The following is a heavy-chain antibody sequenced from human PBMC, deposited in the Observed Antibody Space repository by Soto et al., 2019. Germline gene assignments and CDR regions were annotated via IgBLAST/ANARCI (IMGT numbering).Heavy chain of an antibody. CDR1: GFTFSTYS. D-gene: IGHD3-22*01. Sequence: EVQLVESGGGLVQPGGSLRLSCAASGFTFSTYSMNWVRQAPGKGLEWVSYISNTGGTRYYADSVKGRITISRDNAKNSLYRQLTSLRQEDTAVYYCARDSSAAARLGGMDVWGQGITVTVSS. CDR3: ARDSSAAARLGGMDV. J-gene: IGHJ6*02. V-gene: IGHV3-48*02. CDR2: ISNTGGTR.